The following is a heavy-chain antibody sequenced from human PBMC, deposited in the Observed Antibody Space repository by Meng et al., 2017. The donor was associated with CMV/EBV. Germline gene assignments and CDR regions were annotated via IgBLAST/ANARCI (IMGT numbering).Heavy chain of an antibody. CDR1: GGSFSGYY. J-gene: IGHJ6*02. CDR2: INHSGST. Sequence: SETLSLTCAVYGGSFSGYYWSWIRQPPGKGLEWIGEINHSGSTNYKPSLKSRVTISVDTSKNQFSLKLSSVTAADTAVYYCARDHYDFWSGYYKGGMDVWGQGTTVTVSS. V-gene: IGHV4-34*01. CDR3: ARDHYDFWSGYYKGGMDV. D-gene: IGHD3-3*01.